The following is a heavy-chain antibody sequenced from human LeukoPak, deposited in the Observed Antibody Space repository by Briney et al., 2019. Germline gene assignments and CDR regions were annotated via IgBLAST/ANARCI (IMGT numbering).Heavy chain of an antibody. Sequence: SETLSLTCTVSGGSLSNYYWSWIRQPPGKGLEWIGYVYYSGSTNYNPSLKSRVAISIDTSKNQFSLKLGSVTAADTAMYYCARNGWFGELFYGMDVWGQGTTVTVSS. CDR3: ARNGWFGELFYGMDV. CDR1: GGSLSNYY. D-gene: IGHD3-10*01. J-gene: IGHJ6*02. V-gene: IGHV4-59*01. CDR2: VYYSGST.